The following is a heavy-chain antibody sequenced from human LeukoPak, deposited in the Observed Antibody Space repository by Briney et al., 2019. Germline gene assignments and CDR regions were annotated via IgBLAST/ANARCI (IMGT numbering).Heavy chain of an antibody. D-gene: IGHD1-1*01. Sequence: ASVKVSCKASGYTFTSYGISWVRQAPGQGLEWMGWISAYNGNTNYAQKFQGRVTMTRDTSTSTVYMELSSLRSEDTAVYYCARDNPGFFDYWGQGTLVTVSS. CDR3: ARDNPGFFDY. J-gene: IGHJ4*02. V-gene: IGHV1-18*01. CDR2: ISAYNGNT. CDR1: GYTFTSYG.